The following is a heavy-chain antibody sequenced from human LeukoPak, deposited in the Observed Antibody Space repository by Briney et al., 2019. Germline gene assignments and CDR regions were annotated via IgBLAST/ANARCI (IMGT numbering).Heavy chain of an antibody. J-gene: IGHJ4*02. D-gene: IGHD6-19*01. Sequence: GGSLRLSCAASGFTSSNYSMHWVRQAPGKGLVWVSRINGDGSTTNYADSVKGRFTISRDNAENTLYLQMNSLRAEDTAVYYCTRDWQWLGFDYWGQGTLVTVSS. CDR2: INGDGSTT. V-gene: IGHV3-74*01. CDR1: GFTSSNYS. CDR3: TRDWQWLGFDY.